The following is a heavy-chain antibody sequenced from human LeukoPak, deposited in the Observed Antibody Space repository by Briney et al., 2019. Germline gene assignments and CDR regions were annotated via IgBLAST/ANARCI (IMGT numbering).Heavy chain of an antibody. CDR1: GGSISSGGYS. J-gene: IGHJ4*02. D-gene: IGHD4-17*01. CDR2: IYHSGST. V-gene: IGHV4-30-2*01. Sequence: SQTLSLTCAVSGGSISSGGYSWSWIRQPPGKGLEWIGYIYHSGSTYYNPSLKSRVTISVDRSKNQFSLKLSSVTAADTAVYYCARGRHDYGDHNFDYWGQGTLVTVSS. CDR3: ARGRHDYGDHNFDY.